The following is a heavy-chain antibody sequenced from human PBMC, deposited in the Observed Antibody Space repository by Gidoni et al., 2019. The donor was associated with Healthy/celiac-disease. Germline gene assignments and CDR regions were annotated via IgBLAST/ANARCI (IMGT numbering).Heavy chain of an antibody. J-gene: IGHJ3*02. CDR3: ARVAAARDYGGIPGYDAFDI. V-gene: IGHV4-61*02. D-gene: IGHD4-17*01. CDR2: IYTSGST. CDR1: GGSISSARYY. Sequence: QVQLHQSATGLVKPSQTLPLKCTVSGGSISSARYYCSSIRQPAGEGLAWIGRIYTSGSTTYNPSLKCRVAISVDTSKNQFSLKLSSMTAADAAVYYCARVAAARDYGGIPGYDAFDIWGQGTMVTVSS.